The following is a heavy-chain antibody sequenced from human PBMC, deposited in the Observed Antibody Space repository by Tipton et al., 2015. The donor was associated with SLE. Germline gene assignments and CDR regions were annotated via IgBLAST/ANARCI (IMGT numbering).Heavy chain of an antibody. J-gene: IGHJ4*02. D-gene: IGHD6-19*01. CDR1: GYTFTSYG. CDR2: ISAYNGNT. V-gene: IGHV1-18*01. CDR3: AKENHQWLVQWFDY. Sequence: QLVQSGAEVKKPGASVKVSCKASGYTFTSYGISWVRQAPGQGLEWMGWISAYNGNTNYAQKLQGRVTMTTDTSTSTAYVELRSLRSDDTAVYYCAKENHQWLVQWFDYWGQGTLVTVSS.